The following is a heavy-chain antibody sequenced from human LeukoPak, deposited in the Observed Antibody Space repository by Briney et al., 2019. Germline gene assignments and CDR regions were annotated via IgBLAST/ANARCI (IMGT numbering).Heavy chain of an antibody. CDR3: AKDSGGGICYFDY. J-gene: IGHJ4*02. CDR2: ISYDESDK. D-gene: IGHD2-15*01. Sequence: GGSLRLSCAASGFTFSRYNMHWVRQAPGKGLGWLAFISYDESDKDYADSVKGRFTISRDNSKSTLYLQMNSLRAEDTAVYYCAKDSGGGICYFDYWGQGSLVTVSS. CDR1: GFTFSRYN. V-gene: IGHV3-30*02.